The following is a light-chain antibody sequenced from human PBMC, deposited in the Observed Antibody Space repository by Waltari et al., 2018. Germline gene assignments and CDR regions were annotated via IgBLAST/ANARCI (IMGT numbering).Light chain of an antibody. CDR1: SSNIGAGYD. J-gene: IGLJ1*01. Sequence: QSVLTQPPSVSGAPGQRVTISCTASSSNIGAGYDVHWYQQLPGTAPKLLIYGNSNRPSGVPDRFSGSKSGTSASLAITGLQAEDEADYYCQSYDSSHVFGTGTKVTVL. CDR3: QSYDSSHV. V-gene: IGLV1-40*01. CDR2: GNS.